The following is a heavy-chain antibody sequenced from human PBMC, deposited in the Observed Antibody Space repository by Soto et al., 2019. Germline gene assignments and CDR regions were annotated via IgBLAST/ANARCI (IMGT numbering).Heavy chain of an antibody. Sequence: SETLSLTCAVSGGSISSGGDSWSWIRQPPGKGLEWIGYIYHSGSTYYNPSLKSRVTISVDRSKNQFSLKLSSVTAADTAVYYCARYYCSSTSCYDYFDYWGQGTLVTVSS. V-gene: IGHV4-30-2*02. J-gene: IGHJ4*02. CDR2: IYHSGST. CDR1: GGSISSGGDS. CDR3: ARYYCSSTSCYDYFDY. D-gene: IGHD2-2*01.